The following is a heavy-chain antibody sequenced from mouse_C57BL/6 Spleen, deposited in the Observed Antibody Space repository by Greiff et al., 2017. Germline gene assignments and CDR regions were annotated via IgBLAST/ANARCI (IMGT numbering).Heavy chain of an antibody. CDR1: GYTFTDYN. V-gene: IGHV1-22*01. CDR2: INPNNGGT. D-gene: IGHD1-1*01. CDR3: ARGYYYGSSPYFDY. J-gene: IGHJ2*01. Sequence: EVKLMESGPELVKPGASVKMSCKASGYTFTDYNMHWVKQSHGKSLEWIGYINPNNGGTSYNQKFKGKATLTVNKSSSTAYMELRSLTSEDSAVYYCARGYYYGSSPYFDYWGQGTTLTVSS.